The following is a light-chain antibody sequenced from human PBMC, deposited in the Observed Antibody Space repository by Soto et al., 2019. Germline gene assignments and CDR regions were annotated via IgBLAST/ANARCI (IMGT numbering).Light chain of an antibody. CDR3: TSHTDSRPVV. CDR1: SDDIGYNNY. J-gene: IGLJ2*01. Sequence: QSAPTQPASVSGSPGQSITISCTGTSDDIGYNNYVSWYQQHPGKAPTLIIYAVTYRPSGVSSRFSGSKSGDTASLTISGLPADDEADYYCTSHTDSRPVVFGGGTQLTVL. CDR2: AVT. V-gene: IGLV2-14*03.